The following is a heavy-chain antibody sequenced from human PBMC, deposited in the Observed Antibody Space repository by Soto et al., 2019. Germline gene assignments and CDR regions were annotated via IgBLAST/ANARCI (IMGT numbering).Heavy chain of an antibody. CDR1: GYTFTSYG. V-gene: IGHV1-3*01. Sequence: ASVKVSCKASGYTFTSYGISWVRQAPGQGLEWMGWINAGNGNTKYSQKFQGRVTITRDTSASTAYMELSSLRSEDTAVYYCARTSAAGKYYYGMDVWGQGTTVTVSS. CDR3: ARTSAAGKYYYGMDV. J-gene: IGHJ6*02. CDR2: INAGNGNT. D-gene: IGHD6-13*01.